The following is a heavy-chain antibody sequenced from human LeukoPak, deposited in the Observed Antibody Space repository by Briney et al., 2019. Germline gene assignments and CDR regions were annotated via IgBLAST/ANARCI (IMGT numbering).Heavy chain of an antibody. CDR2: MNPNSGNT. V-gene: IGHV1-8*01. Sequence: ASVKVSCKASGYTFTSYDINWVRQATGQGLEWMGWMNPNSGNTGYAQKFQGRVTMTRNTSISTAYMELSSLRSEDAAVYYCARAMVRGVIIPGYWGQGTLVTVSS. J-gene: IGHJ4*02. D-gene: IGHD3-10*01. CDR3: ARAMVRGVIIPGY. CDR1: GYTFTSYD.